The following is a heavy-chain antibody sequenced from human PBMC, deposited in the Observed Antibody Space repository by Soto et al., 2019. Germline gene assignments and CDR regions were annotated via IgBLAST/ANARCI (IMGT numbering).Heavy chain of an antibody. Sequence: QVQLQESGPGLVKPSQTLSLTCTVSGGSISSGGYYWSWIRQHPGKGLEWIGYIYYSGSTYYKPSLQRRVSISVDTSKNQFSLTVSSVTAAVTAVYYWARAERLTLGGLCLDYWGQGTLVTVSS. V-gene: IGHV4-31*03. CDR3: ARAERLTLGGLCLDY. CDR2: IYYSGST. D-gene: IGHD3-16*01. CDR1: GGSISSGGYY. J-gene: IGHJ4*02.